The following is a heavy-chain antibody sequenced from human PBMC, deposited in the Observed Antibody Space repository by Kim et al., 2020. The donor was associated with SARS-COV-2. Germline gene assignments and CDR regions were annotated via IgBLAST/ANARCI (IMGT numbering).Heavy chain of an antibody. CDR1: GGSISSGDYY. Sequence: SETLSLTCTVSGGSISSGDYYWSWIRQPPGKGLEWIGYIYYSGSTYYNPSLKSRVTISVDTSKNQFSLKLSSVTAADTAVYYCARDCYYYDSSGYSNWFDPWGQGTLVTVSS. V-gene: IGHV4-30-4*01. D-gene: IGHD3-22*01. J-gene: IGHJ5*02. CDR3: ARDCYYYDSSGYSNWFDP. CDR2: IYYSGST.